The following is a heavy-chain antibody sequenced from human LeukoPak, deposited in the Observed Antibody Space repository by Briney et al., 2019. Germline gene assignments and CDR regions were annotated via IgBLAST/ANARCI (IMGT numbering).Heavy chain of an antibody. CDR1: GGSISSSNW. V-gene: IGHV4-4*02. CDR3: AREGFWSSGSGADY. D-gene: IGHD3-22*01. CDR2: IYHSGST. Sequence: SETLYLTCAVSGGSISSSNWWSWVRQPPGKGLEWIGEIYHSGSTNYNPSLKSRVTISVDTSKNQFSLKLSSVTAADTAVYYCAREGFWSSGSGADYWGQGTLVTVSS. J-gene: IGHJ4*02.